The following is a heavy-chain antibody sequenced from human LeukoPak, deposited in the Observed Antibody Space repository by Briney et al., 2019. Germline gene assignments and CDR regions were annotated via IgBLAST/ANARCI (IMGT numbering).Heavy chain of an antibody. V-gene: IGHV3-7*01. CDR3: ARAVPRGYYFDY. CDR1: GFTFSTYA. CDR2: IKQDGSEK. Sequence: PGGSLRLSCAASGFTFSTYAMSWVRQAPGKGLEWVANIKQDGSEKYYVDSVKGRFTISRDNAKNSLYLQMNSLRAEDTAVYYCARAVPRGYYFDYWGQGTLVTVSS. J-gene: IGHJ4*02.